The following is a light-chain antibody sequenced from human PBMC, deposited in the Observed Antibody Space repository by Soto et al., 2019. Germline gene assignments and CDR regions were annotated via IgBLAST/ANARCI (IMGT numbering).Light chain of an antibody. V-gene: IGLV2-14*01. J-gene: IGLJ2*01. CDR2: EVS. CDR1: SRDVGGYNY. Sequence: QSALTQPASVSGSPGQSITISCNGTSRDVGGYNYVSWYQQHPGKAPKLMISEVSNRPSGVSNRFSGSTSGNTASLTISGLQAEDEADYYCSSYTSSSTLVVVCGGTQLTVL. CDR3: SSYTSSSTLVV.